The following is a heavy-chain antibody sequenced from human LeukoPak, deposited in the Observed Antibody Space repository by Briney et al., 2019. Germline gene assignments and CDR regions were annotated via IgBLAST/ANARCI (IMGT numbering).Heavy chain of an antibody. Sequence: SETLSLTCTVSGGSISSYYWSWIRQPPGKGLEWIGYIYYSGSTNYNPSLKSRVTISVDTSKNQFSLKLSSVTAADTAVYYCAKVGDYYDSSGYYRSFPPTHYFDYWGQGTLVTVSS. CDR1: GGSISSYY. CDR2: IYYSGST. V-gene: IGHV4-59*01. CDR3: AKVGDYYDSSGYYRSFPPTHYFDY. J-gene: IGHJ4*02. D-gene: IGHD3-22*01.